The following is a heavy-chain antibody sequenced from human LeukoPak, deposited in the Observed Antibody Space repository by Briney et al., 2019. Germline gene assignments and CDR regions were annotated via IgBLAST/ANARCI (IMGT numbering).Heavy chain of an antibody. Sequence: PSETLSLTCTVSGGSISSYYWSWIRQPPGKGLEWIGYIYYSGSTNYNPSLKSRVAISVDTSKNQFSLKLSSVTAADTAVYYCAREGDGYDAFDIWGQRTMVTVSS. CDR1: GGSISSYY. D-gene: IGHD5-24*01. CDR2: IYYSGST. J-gene: IGHJ3*02. V-gene: IGHV4-59*01. CDR3: AREGDGYDAFDI.